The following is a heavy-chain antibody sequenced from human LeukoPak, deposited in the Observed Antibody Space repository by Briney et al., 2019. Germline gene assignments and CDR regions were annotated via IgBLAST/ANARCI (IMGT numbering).Heavy chain of an antibody. D-gene: IGHD3-16*01. J-gene: IGHJ4*02. CDR1: LGSISSGGYY. Sequence: SQTLSLTCTVSLGSISSGGYYWSWIRQHPRNGLEWIGHIAESGSTYYRPSLKSRVTRSVDTSKTQFSLKRSAVTAAETAVYYCARWRGCDLGFDYWGQGTLVTVSS. V-gene: IGHV4-31*03. CDR2: IAESGST. CDR3: ARWRGCDLGFDY.